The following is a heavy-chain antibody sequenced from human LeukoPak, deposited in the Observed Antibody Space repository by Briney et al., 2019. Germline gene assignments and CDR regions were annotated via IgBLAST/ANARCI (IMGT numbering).Heavy chain of an antibody. D-gene: IGHD6-13*01. J-gene: IGHJ4*02. V-gene: IGHV3-21*01. CDR3: ATEAYTSRWYFDY. CDR2: IGSSGSYI. Sequence: PGGSLRLSCAASGFTFSTYSSYTMNWVRQAPGKGLEWVSSIGSSGSYIFYADSVRGRFTISRDNAKNSLYLQMKSLRAEDTAVYYCATEAYTSRWYFDYWGQGTLVTVSS. CDR1: GFTFSTYSSYT.